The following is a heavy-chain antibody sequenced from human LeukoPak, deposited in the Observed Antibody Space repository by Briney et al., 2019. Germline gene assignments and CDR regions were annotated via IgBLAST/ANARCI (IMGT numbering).Heavy chain of an antibody. V-gene: IGHV1-24*01. D-gene: IGHD3-22*01. CDR3: ATGLPLRSDYYDSSGYYQPQPH. Sequence: GASVKVSCKASGYTFTDYYMHWVQQAPGKGLEWMGGFDPEDGETIYAQKFQGRVTMTEDTSTDTAYMELSSLRSEDTAVYYCATGLPLRSDYYDSSGYYQPQPHWGQGTLVTVSS. CDR1: GYTFTDYY. J-gene: IGHJ4*02. CDR2: FDPEDGET.